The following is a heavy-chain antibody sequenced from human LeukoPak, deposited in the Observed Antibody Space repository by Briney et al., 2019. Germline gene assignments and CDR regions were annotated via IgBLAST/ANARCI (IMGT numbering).Heavy chain of an antibody. CDR3: ASPSRGYCSSTSCYTLYYYGMDV. CDR1: GFTFSSYA. J-gene: IGHJ6*02. CDR2: ISYDGSNK. Sequence: GGSLRLSCAASGFTFSSYAMRWVRQAPGKGLEWVAVISYDGSNKYYADSVKGRFTISRDNSKNTLYLQMNSLRAEDTAVYYCASPSRGYCSSTSCYTLYYYGMDVWGQGTTVTVSS. D-gene: IGHD2-2*02. V-gene: IGHV3-30-3*01.